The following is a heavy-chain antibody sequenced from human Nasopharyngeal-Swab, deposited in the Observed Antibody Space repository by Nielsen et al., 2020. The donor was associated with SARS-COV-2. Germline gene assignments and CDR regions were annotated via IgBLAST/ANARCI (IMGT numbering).Heavy chain of an antibody. D-gene: IGHD2-15*01. J-gene: IGHJ6*02. CDR3: ARDLLPYYGMDV. Sequence: GESLKISCAASGFTFSSYAMHWVRQAPGTGLELVAVISYDGSNKYYANSVKGRFTISRDNSKNTLYLQMNSLRAEDTAVYYCARDLLPYYGMDVWGQGTTVTVSS. V-gene: IGHV3-30-3*01. CDR2: ISYDGSNK. CDR1: GFTFSSYA.